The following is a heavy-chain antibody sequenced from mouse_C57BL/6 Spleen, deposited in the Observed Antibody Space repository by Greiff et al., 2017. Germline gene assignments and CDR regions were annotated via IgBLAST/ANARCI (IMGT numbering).Heavy chain of an antibody. Sequence: QVTLKVSGPGILQPSQTLSLTCSFSGFSLSTFGMGVGWIRQPSGKGLEWLAPIWWDDDKYYNPALKSRLTISKDTSKNQVFLKIANVDTADTSTYYCARIVYNGSSYGNWYFDVWGTGTTVTVSS. J-gene: IGHJ1*03. CDR2: IWWDDDK. D-gene: IGHD1-1*01. CDR1: GFSLSTFGMG. CDR3: ARIVYNGSSYGNWYFDV. V-gene: IGHV8-8*01.